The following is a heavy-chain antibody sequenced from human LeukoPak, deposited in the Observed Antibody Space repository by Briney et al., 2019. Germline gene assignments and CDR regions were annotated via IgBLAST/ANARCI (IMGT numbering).Heavy chain of an antibody. J-gene: IGHJ4*02. V-gene: IGHV1-18*01. CDR1: GYTFTSYG. CDR2: ISAYNGNT. CDR3: ARDGFDYDFWSATPTRPPQFDY. D-gene: IGHD3-3*01. Sequence: GASVKVSCKASGYTFTSYGISWVRQAPGQGLEWMGWISAYNGNTNYAQKLQGRVTMTTDTSTSTAYMELRSLRSDDTAVYYCARDGFDYDFWSATPTRPPQFDYWGQGTLVTVSS.